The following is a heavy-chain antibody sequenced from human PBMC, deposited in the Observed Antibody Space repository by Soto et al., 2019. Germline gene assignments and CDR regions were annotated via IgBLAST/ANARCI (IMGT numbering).Heavy chain of an antibody. Sequence: SETLSLTCTVSGGSISSSSYYWGWIRQPPGKGLEWIGSIYYSGSTYYNPSLKSRVTISVDTSKNQFSLKLSSVTAADTAVYYCADGKWELNWFDPWGQRTLVTVSS. V-gene: IGHV4-39*01. CDR2: IYYSGST. CDR1: GGSISSSSYY. D-gene: IGHD1-26*01. J-gene: IGHJ5*02. CDR3: ADGKWELNWFDP.